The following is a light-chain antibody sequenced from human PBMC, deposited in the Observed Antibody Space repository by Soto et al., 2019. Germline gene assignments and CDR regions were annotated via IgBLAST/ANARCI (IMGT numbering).Light chain of an antibody. V-gene: IGKV2-28*01. J-gene: IGKJ1*01. CDR2: LGS. CDR1: QSLLHSNGYNY. Sequence: DIVMTQSPLSLPVTPGEPASISCRSSQSLLHSNGYNYLDWYLQKPGQSPQLLIYLGSNRASGVPDRFSGSGSGSDFTLSISRVEAEDIGVYYCMQRKEFPWTFGQGTKLEIK. CDR3: MQRKEFPWT.